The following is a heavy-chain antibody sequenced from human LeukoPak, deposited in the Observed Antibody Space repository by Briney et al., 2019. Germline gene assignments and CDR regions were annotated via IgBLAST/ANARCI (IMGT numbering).Heavy chain of an antibody. V-gene: IGHV1-69*04. CDR2: IIPILGIA. D-gene: IGHD4-17*01. J-gene: IGHJ4*02. CDR3: ARDLRDYGEGIVYFGY. Sequence: SVKVSCKASGGTFSIYAISWVRQAPGQGLEWMGRIIPILGIANYAQKFQGRVTITADKSTSTAYMELSSLRSEDTAVYYCARDLRDYGEGIVYFGYWGQGTLVTVSS. CDR1: GGTFSIYA.